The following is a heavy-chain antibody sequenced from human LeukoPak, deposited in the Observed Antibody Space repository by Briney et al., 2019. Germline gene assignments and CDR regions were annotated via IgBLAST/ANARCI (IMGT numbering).Heavy chain of an antibody. Sequence: GGSLRLSCAASGFTFSDYYMSWIRQAPGKGLEWVSSISSSSSYTNYADSVEGRFTISRDNSKNTLYVQMNSLRAEDTAVYYCAKDRQSRGSLGFDYWGQGALVIVSS. CDR3: AKDRQSRGSLGFDY. V-gene: IGHV3-11*05. J-gene: IGHJ4*02. CDR2: ISSSSSYT. D-gene: IGHD3-22*01. CDR1: GFTFSDYY.